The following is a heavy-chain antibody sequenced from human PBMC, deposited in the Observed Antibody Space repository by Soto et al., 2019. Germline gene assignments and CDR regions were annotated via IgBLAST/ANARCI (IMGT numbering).Heavy chain of an antibody. CDR3: ARDPGPNSDFWSGYWGPYYYYGMDV. D-gene: IGHD3-3*01. Sequence: SETLSLTCTVSGGSISSYYWSWIRQPAGKGLEWIGRIYTSGSTNYNPSLKSRVTMSVDTSKNQFSLKLSSVTAADTAVYYCARDPGPNSDFWSGYWGPYYYYGMDVWGQGTTVTVSS. CDR2: IYTSGST. CDR1: GGSISSYY. V-gene: IGHV4-4*07. J-gene: IGHJ6*02.